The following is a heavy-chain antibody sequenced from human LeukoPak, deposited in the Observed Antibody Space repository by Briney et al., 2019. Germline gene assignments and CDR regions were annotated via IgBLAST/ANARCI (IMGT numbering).Heavy chain of an antibody. CDR1: GGTFSSYA. D-gene: IGHD3-3*01. CDR3: ARVASYYDFWSGYSGSGWSDP. V-gene: IGHV1-69*05. CDR2: IIPIFGTA. J-gene: IGHJ5*02. Sequence: SVKVSCKASGGTFSSYAISWVRQAPGQGLEWMGGIIPIFGTANYAQKFQGRVTITTDESTSTAYMELSSLRSGDTAVYYCARVASYYDFWSGYSGSGWSDPWGQGTLVTVSS.